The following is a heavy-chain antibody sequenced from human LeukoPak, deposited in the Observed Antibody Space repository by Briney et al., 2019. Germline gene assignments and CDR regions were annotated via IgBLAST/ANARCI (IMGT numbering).Heavy chain of an antibody. CDR2: ISGSGGST. CDR1: GFTFSSYA. D-gene: IGHD6-13*01. CDR3: AKDPYSSSWSQRGNWFDP. V-gene: IGHV3-23*01. Sequence: GGSLRLSCAASGFTFSSYAMSWVRQAPGKGLEWVSAISGSGGSTYYADSVKGRFTISRDNSKNTLYLQMNSLRAEDTAVYYCAKDPYSSSWSQRGNWFDPWGQGTLVTVSS. J-gene: IGHJ5*02.